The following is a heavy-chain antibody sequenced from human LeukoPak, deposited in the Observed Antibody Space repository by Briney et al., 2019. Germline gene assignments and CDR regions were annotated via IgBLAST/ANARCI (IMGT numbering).Heavy chain of an antibody. CDR3: ARQSPGYCSSTSCYRGSDY. D-gene: IGHD2-2*01. V-gene: IGHV5-51*01. CDR1: GYSFTSYW. J-gene: IGHJ4*02. CDR2: IYPGDSDT. Sequence: GESLNISCKGSGYSFTSYWIGWVRQMPGKGLEWMGIIYPGDSDTRYSPSFQGQVTISADKSISTAYLQWSSLKASDTAMYYCARQSPGYCSSTSCYRGSDYWGQGTLVTVSS.